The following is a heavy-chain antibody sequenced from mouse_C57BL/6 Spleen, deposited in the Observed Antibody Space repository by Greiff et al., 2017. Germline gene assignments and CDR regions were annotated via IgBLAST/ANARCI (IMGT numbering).Heavy chain of an antibody. J-gene: IGHJ2*01. V-gene: IGHV1-82*01. Sequence: LVESGPELVKPGASVKISCKASGYAFSSSWMNWVKQRPGKGLEWIGRIYPGDGDTNYNGKFKGKATLTADKSSSTAYMQLRSLTSEDSAVYYCARVRTVHFDYWGRGTTLTVSS. CDR1: GYAFSSSW. CDR2: IYPGDGDT. CDR3: ARVRTVHFDY.